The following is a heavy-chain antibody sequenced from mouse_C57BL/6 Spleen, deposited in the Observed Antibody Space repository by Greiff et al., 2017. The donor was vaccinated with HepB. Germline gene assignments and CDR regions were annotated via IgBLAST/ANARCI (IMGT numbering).Heavy chain of an antibody. J-gene: IGHJ3*01. CDR3: ASESAWFAY. CDR1: GYTFTSYW. V-gene: IGHV1-64*01. Sequence: QVQLQQPGAELVKPGASVKLSCKASGYTFTSYWMHWVKQRPGQGLEWIGMIHPNSGSTNYNEKFKSKATLTVDKSSTTASIQLRSLTSAASAVYSCASESAWFAYWGPGPLVTLSA. CDR2: IHPNSGST. D-gene: IGHD6-2*01.